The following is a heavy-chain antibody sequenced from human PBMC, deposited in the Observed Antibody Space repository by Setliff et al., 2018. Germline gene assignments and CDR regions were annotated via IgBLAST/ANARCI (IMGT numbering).Heavy chain of an antibody. CDR3: ARVGSSSWLHPDVYYYYGMDV. CDR1: GYTFTSYG. J-gene: IGHJ6*02. CDR2: ISAYNGNT. Sequence: VKVSCKASGYTFTSYGISWVRQAPGQGLEWMGWISAYNGNTNYAQKLQGRVTMTTDTSTSTAYMELRSLGSDDTAVYYCARVGSSSWLHPDVYYYYGMDVWGQGTTVTVSS. V-gene: IGHV1-18*01. D-gene: IGHD6-13*01.